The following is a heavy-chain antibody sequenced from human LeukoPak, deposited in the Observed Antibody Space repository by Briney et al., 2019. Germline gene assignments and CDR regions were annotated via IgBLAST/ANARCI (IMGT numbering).Heavy chain of an antibody. CDR2: ISTSSTYI. CDR3: AKDATAVVGTVYMDV. CDR1: GFNFGSHS. J-gene: IGHJ6*03. V-gene: IGHV3-21*01. Sequence: GGSLRLSCAASGFNFGSHSLNWVRQAPGKGLEWVSSISTSSTYIYYADSVKGRFTISRDNAKNSLYLQMDSLRAEDTAVYYCAKDATAVVGTVYMDVWGKGTTVTISS. D-gene: IGHD6-13*01.